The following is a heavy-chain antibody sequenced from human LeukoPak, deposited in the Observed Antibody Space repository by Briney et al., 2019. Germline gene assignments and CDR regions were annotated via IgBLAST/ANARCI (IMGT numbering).Heavy chain of an antibody. CDR2: ISAYNGNT. D-gene: IGHD3-22*01. J-gene: IGHJ4*02. V-gene: IGHV1-18*01. CDR3: ARGRGIRYYYDSSGYYPFDY. Sequence: ASVKVSCKASGYTFTSYGISWVRQAPGQGLEWMGWISAYNGNTNYAQKLQGRVTMTTDTSTSTAYMELRSLRSDDTAVHYCARGRGIRYYYDSSGYYPFDYWGQGTLVTVSS. CDR1: GYTFTSYG.